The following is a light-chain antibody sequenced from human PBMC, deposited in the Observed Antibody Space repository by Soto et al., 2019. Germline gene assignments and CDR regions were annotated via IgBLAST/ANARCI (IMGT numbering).Light chain of an antibody. CDR2: EVT. Sequence: QSALTQPPSESGSPGQSVTISCTGTSSAVGAYKYVSWYQQYPGKAPKLMIYEVTKRPSGVPDRFSGSKSGNTASLTVSGLQAEDEADYYCTSYVGNDIWVFGGGTKLTVL. CDR3: TSYVGNDIWV. V-gene: IGLV2-8*01. CDR1: SSAVGAYKY. J-gene: IGLJ3*02.